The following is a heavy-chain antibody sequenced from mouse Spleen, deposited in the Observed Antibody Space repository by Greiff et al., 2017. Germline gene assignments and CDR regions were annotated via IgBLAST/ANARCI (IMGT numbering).Heavy chain of an antibody. CDR1: GFSLTGYG. CDR3: ARDRGSSHLWYFDV. CDR2: IWGDGST. Sequence: VQLVESGPGLVAPSQSLSITCTVSGFSLTGYGVNWVRQPPGKGLEWLGMIWGDGSTDYNSALKSRLSISKDNSKSQVFLKMNSLQTDDKARYYCARDRGSSHLWYFDVWGAGTTVTVSS. V-gene: IGHV2-6-7*01. J-gene: IGHJ1*01. D-gene: IGHD1-1*01.